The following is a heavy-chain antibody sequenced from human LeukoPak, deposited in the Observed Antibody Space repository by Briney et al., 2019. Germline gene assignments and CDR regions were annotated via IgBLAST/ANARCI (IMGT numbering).Heavy chain of an antibody. J-gene: IGHJ3*02. CDR2: IYYSGST. D-gene: IGHD2-2*01. CDR3: ARGPPDCSSTSCYAFDAFDI. Sequence: SETLSLTCTVSGGSISSYYWSWIRQPPGKGLEWIGYIYYSGSTNYNPSLKSRVTISVDTSKNQFSLKLSSVTAADTAVYYCARGPPDCSSTSCYAFDAFDIWGQGTMVAVSS. V-gene: IGHV4-59*12. CDR1: GGSISSYY.